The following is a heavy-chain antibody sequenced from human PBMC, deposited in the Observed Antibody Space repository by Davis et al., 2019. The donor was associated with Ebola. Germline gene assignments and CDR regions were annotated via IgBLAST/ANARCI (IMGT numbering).Heavy chain of an antibody. CDR2: ISGSGGTT. CDR1: GFTFSSYD. Sequence: PGGSLRLSCAASGFTFSSYDISWVRQAPGKGLEWVSSISGSGGTTYYADSVKGRFTISRDKSKNTLYLQMNSLRAEDTALYYCAKSQEGNNWNPLGGYWGQGTLVTVSS. D-gene: IGHD1-20*01. CDR3: AKSQEGNNWNPLGGY. V-gene: IGHV3-23*01. J-gene: IGHJ4*02.